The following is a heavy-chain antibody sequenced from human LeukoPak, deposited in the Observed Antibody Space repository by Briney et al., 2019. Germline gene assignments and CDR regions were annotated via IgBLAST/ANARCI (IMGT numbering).Heavy chain of an antibody. V-gene: IGHV3-53*01. CDR1: GFIISNQY. CDR2: IYSDGAT. CDR3: ARSNYGGLDY. J-gene: IGHJ4*02. Sequence: GGSLRLSFAASGFIISNQYLSWVRQAPGKGLEWVSIIYSDGATYFADSMKGRFTLFRDSSKNMLYLQMNNLRAEDTAVYYCARSNYGGLDYWGQGTLVTVSS. D-gene: IGHD4-23*01.